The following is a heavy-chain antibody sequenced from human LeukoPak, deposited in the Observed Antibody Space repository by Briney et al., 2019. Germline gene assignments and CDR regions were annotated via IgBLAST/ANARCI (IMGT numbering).Heavy chain of an antibody. V-gene: IGHV3-23*01. CDR2: ISGSGDST. CDR1: GLTFRNYA. Sequence: GGSLRLSCAASGLTFRNYAMSWVRQAPGKGLEWVSAISGSGDSTYYADSVKGRFTISRDNSKNTLYLQMNSLRAEDTAVYYCTYAQGNAFDYWGQGTLVTVSS. J-gene: IGHJ4*02. D-gene: IGHD3-10*02. CDR3: TYAQGNAFDY.